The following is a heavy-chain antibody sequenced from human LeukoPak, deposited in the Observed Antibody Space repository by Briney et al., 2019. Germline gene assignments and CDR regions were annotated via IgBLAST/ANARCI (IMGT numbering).Heavy chain of an antibody. CDR1: GFTFSTYS. CDR3: ARDRDTAIMVPTLIDY. J-gene: IGHJ4*02. Sequence: PGGSLRLSCAASGFTFSTYSMNWVRQAPGKGLEWVSSISTSSSYIYYADSVKGRFTISRDNAKNSLYLQMNSLRAEDTAVYYCARDRDTAIMVPTLIDYWGQGTLVTVSS. D-gene: IGHD5-18*01. CDR2: ISTSSSYI. V-gene: IGHV3-21*01.